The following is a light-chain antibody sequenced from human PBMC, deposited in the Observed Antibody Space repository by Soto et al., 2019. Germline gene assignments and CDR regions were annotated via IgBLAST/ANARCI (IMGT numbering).Light chain of an antibody. V-gene: IGLV2-14*01. CDR3: CLYIGATTYV. Sequence: QSVLTQPASVSGSPGQSITISCTGSSSDIGAYNYVSWFQQYPGKAPKLIISEVSNRPSGVSNRFSGSKSGTAASLTISGLQADDEADYYCCLYIGATTYVFGTGTKVTVL. CDR2: EVS. CDR1: SSDIGAYNY. J-gene: IGLJ1*01.